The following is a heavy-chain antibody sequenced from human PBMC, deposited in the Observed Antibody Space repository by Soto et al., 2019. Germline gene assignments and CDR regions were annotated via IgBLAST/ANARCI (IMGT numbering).Heavy chain of an antibody. V-gene: IGHV3-53*01. CDR1: GFNFDNSY. CDR3: ATDTPPAELDY. Sequence: RASLRLSCAVSGFNFDNSYTSCVRHAPGKGREWVSILYSGGQTYYTESVRGRFTISRAISKNSMFLQMDRLTADDTAVYFCATDTPPAELDYWGQGSLVTVSS. J-gene: IGHJ4*02. CDR2: LYSGGQT. D-gene: IGHD1-1*01.